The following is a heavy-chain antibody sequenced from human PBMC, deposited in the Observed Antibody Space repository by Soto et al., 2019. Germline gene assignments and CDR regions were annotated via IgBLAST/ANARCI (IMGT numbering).Heavy chain of an antibody. D-gene: IGHD6-19*01. CDR3: ARKADSSGWSFGY. CDR1: GFTFSDYY. J-gene: IGHJ4*02. V-gene: IGHV3-11*01. Sequence: PGGSLTLSCAASGFTFSDYYMSWIRQAPGQGLEWVSHISGSGKTIYDADSVKGRFSISRDNAKNLLYLQMNSLRAEDAAVYYCARKADSSGWSFGYWGQGTLVTVSS. CDR2: ISGSGKTI.